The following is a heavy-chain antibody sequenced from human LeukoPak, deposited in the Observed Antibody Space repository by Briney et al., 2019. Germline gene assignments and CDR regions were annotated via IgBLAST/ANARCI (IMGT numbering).Heavy chain of an antibody. D-gene: IGHD3-22*01. CDR1: GFTFTRYA. Sequence: PGGSLRLSYAASGFTFTRYAMSWVRLAPGKGVEWVSSISGNGDDTYYADSVKGRFTISRDNSKNTLYLQMNSLRAEDTAVYYCAKGLLLVITTKNNGDAFAMWGQGKTVTVSS. CDR3: AKGLLLVITTKNNGDAFAM. J-gene: IGHJ3*02. V-gene: IGHV3-23*01. CDR2: ISGNGDDT.